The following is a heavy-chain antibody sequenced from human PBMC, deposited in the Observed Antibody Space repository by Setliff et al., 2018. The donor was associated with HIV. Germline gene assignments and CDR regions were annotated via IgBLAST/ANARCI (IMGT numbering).Heavy chain of an antibody. Sequence: PGGSLRLSCAVSGFTFSSHWMVWVRQAPGKGLEWVANINQDGSEKNYVDSVKGRFTISRDNAKNSLFLQMNSLRAEDTAVYYCARGQTSVTLQFDNWGQGTLVTVSS. J-gene: IGHJ4*02. CDR2: INQDGSEK. V-gene: IGHV3-7*01. D-gene: IGHD4-17*01. CDR3: ARGQTSVTLQFDN. CDR1: GFTFSSHW.